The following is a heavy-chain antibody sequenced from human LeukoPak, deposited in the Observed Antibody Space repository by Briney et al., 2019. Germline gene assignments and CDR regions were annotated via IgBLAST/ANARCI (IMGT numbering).Heavy chain of an antibody. D-gene: IGHD4-17*01. V-gene: IGHV3-23*01. CDR2: ISRIGGST. Sequence: PGGSLRLSCAASGFIFSNYALAWVRQAPGKGLEWVSGISRIGGSTHYADSVKGRFTISRDNSKNILYLQMNSLRAEDTAVYYCATPPTVTRNYWGQGTLVTVSS. CDR3: ATPPTVTRNY. CDR1: GFIFSNYA. J-gene: IGHJ4*02.